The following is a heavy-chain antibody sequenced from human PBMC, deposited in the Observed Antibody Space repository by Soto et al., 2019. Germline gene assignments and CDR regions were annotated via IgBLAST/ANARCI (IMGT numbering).Heavy chain of an antibody. Sequence: QLLLQESGPGLVKPSETLSLTCAVSGASISESSHYWAWIRQPPGKGLEWIASSYYTGRPYYHPPLRSRLTISIDPPRDQFSLNLSSVTAAAMAVYYCARHRGNYGDWAFDFWGQGTLVPVSS. CDR1: GASISESSHY. J-gene: IGHJ4*02. CDR3: ARHRGNYGDWAFDF. CDR2: SYYTGRP. D-gene: IGHD4-17*01. V-gene: IGHV4-39*01.